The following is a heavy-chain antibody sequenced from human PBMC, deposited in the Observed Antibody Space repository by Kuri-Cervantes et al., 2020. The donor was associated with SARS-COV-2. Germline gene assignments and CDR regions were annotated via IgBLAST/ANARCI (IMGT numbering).Heavy chain of an antibody. J-gene: IGHJ5*02. CDR1: GYSISSGYY. Sequence: SQTLSLTCAVPGYSISSGYYWGWIRQPPGKGLEWIGSIYHSGSTYYNPSLKSRVTISVYTYKNQFSLKLSSVTAADTAVYYCARQSPDQYSGSSQWFDPWGQGTLVTVSS. CDR3: ARQSPDQYSGSSQWFDP. CDR2: IYHSGST. V-gene: IGHV4-38-2*01. D-gene: IGHD1-26*01.